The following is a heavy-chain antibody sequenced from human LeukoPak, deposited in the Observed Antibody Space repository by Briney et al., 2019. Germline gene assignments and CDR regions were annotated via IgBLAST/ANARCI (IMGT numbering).Heavy chain of an antibody. CDR2: IRPESDGGTT. CDR1: GFTLSKAW. J-gene: IGHJ5*02. CDR3: TTRSHDYNNLGGSA. D-gene: IGHD4-11*01. Sequence: GGSLRLSCAASGFTLSKAWVNWVRQAPGKGPEWVGRIRPESDGGTTDYAAPVKGRFTISRDDSKNTLYLQMNSLRIEDTALYYCTTRSHDYNNLGGSAWGQGTRVTVSS. V-gene: IGHV3-15*01.